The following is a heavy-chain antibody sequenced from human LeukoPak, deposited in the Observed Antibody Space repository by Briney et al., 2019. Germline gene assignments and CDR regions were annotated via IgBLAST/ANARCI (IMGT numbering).Heavy chain of an antibody. J-gene: IGHJ4*02. D-gene: IGHD2-15*01. CDR1: GGSISSGSYY. V-gene: IGHV4-61*02. CDR2: FYTSGST. CDR3: ARAPDGRYCSGGSCYSGYFDY. Sequence: SETLSLTCTVSGGSISSGSYYWSWIRQPAGKGLEWIGRFYTSGSTNYNPSLKSRVTISVDTSKNQFSLKLSSVTAADTAVYYCARAPDGRYCSGGSCYSGYFDYWGQGTLVTVSS.